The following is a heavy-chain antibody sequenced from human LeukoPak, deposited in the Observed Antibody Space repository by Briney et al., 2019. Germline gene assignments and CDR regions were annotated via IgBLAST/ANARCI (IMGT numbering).Heavy chain of an antibody. CDR3: ARQLSNDGDYVGAFDS. D-gene: IGHD4-17*01. CDR1: GASIISDDSY. Sequence: PSETLSLTCTVSGASIISDDSYWSWIRHPPGKGLEWIGNIYYSGSTYYNPSLESRVTISVDTSKNHFSLKLSSVTAADTAVYYCARQLSNDGDYVGAFDSWGQGTLVTVSP. J-gene: IGHJ4*02. V-gene: IGHV4-30-4*01. CDR2: IYYSGST.